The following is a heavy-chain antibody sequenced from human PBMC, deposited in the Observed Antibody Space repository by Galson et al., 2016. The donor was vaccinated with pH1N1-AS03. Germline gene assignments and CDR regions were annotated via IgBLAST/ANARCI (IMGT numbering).Heavy chain of an antibody. Sequence: SETLSLTCTVSGGSVNGYYWTWIRQPPGKGLEWIGQIFYIGDTSYTPSLRGRVTMSVDTSKNQLSLRLSSVTAADTAVYYCGRHLRSSYSMDVWGQGTTVTVSS. J-gene: IGHJ6*02. D-gene: IGHD2-15*01. CDR1: GGSVNGYY. CDR3: GRHLRSSYSMDV. V-gene: IGHV4-59*08. CDR2: IFYIGDT.